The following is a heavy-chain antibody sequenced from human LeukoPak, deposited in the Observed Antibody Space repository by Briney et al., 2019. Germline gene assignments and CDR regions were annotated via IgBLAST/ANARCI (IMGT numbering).Heavy chain of an antibody. V-gene: IGHV3-21*01. CDR3: AKSDTIFGVRGTRYYYYYMDV. CDR2: ISSSSSYI. Sequence: GSLRLSCAASGFTFSSYSMNWVRQAPGKGLEWVSSISSSSSYIYYADSVKGRFTISRDNSKNTLYLQMNSLRAEDTAVYYCAKSDTIFGVRGTRYYYYYMDVWGKGTTVTVSS. J-gene: IGHJ6*03. CDR1: GFTFSSYS. D-gene: IGHD3-3*01.